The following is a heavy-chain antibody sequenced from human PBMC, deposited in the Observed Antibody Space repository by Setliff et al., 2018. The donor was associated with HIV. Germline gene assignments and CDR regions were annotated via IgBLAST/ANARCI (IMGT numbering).Heavy chain of an antibody. J-gene: IGHJ6*03. CDR3: ARGRGSQSYYYLDV. V-gene: IGHV1-18*01. CDR2: ISPYNGRT. Sequence: ASVKVSCKASGYTFTNYGIRWVRQAPGHGLEWMGWISPYNGRTENDDKVQGRVTMTTDASTNTAYIEVRNLTPDDTAVYYCARGRGSQSYYYLDVWGKGTTVTVSS. D-gene: IGHD3-10*01. CDR1: GYTFTNYG.